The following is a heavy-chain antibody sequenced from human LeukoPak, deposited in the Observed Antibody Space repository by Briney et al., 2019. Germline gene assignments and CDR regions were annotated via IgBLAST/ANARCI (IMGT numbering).Heavy chain of an antibody. Sequence: SETLSLTCTVSDDSMSSYFWSWIRQPAGNGLEWIGRIYTSGTTNYNPSLKSRVTMSVDTSKKQFFLNLSSVTAADTAVYYCAKMTPVTSFQLLVLDSWGPGTLVTISP. CDR1: DDSMSSYF. V-gene: IGHV4-4*07. J-gene: IGHJ4*02. CDR2: IYTSGTT. D-gene: IGHD4-11*01. CDR3: AKMTPVTSFQLLVLDS.